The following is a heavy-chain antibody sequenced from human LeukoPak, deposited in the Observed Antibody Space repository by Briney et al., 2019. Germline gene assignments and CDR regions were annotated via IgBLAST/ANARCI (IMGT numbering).Heavy chain of an antibody. CDR1: EFTFNSSG. V-gene: IGHV3-33*06. Sequence: SGGSLRLSRAASEFTFNSSGMHWVRQAPGKGLEWVAVISYDGSNKYYADSVKGRFIISRDNSKNTLYLQMSSLRAEDTAVYYCAKPTRAGYDYFDSWGQGTLVTVSS. J-gene: IGHJ4*02. CDR3: AKPTRAGYDYFDS. D-gene: IGHD5-12*01. CDR2: ISYDGSNK.